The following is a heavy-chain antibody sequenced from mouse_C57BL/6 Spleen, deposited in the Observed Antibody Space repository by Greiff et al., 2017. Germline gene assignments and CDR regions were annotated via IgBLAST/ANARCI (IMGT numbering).Heavy chain of an antibody. CDR1: GYTFTGYW. Sequence: QVQLQQPGAELVKPGASVKLSCTASGYTFTGYWMHWVQQRPGQGLEWIGIIHPNSGSTNYNEKFKGKATLTVDKSTSTAYLQLSSLTSEDSAVYYCARGGANSYLDYWGQGTTLTVSS. D-gene: IGHD3-1*01. CDR3: ARGGANSYLDY. V-gene: IGHV1-64*01. CDR2: IHPNSGST. J-gene: IGHJ2*01.